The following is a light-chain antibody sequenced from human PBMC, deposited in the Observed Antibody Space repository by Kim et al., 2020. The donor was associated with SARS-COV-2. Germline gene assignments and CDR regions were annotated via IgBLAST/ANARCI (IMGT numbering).Light chain of an antibody. J-gene: IGLJ3*02. Sequence: QSVLTQPPSVSGAPGQRVTISCTGSSSNIGAGYDVHWYQQLPGTAPKLLIYGNSNRPSGVPDRFSGSKSGTSASLAITGHQAEDEADYYCQSYDSSLRVFGGGTQLTVL. V-gene: IGLV1-40*01. CDR2: GNS. CDR1: SSNIGAGYD. CDR3: QSYDSSLRV.